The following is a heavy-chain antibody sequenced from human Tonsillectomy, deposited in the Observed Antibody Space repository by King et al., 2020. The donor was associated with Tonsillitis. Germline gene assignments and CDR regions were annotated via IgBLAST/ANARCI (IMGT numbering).Heavy chain of an antibody. CDR3: ARDQTYYESSGYYSA. CDR1: GFTFSSYG. J-gene: IGHJ3*01. D-gene: IGHD3-22*01. Sequence: VQLVESGGGVVQPGRSLRLSCAASGFTFSSYGMHWVRQAPGKGPEWVAVISYDGSDKYYVDSVKGRFTISRDNFKNTLYLQMNSLRAEDTAVYYCARDQTYYESSGYYSAWGQGTMVTVSS. V-gene: IGHV3-30*05. CDR2: ISYDGSDK.